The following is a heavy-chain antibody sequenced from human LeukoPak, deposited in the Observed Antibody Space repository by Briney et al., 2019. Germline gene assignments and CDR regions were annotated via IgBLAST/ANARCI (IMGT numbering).Heavy chain of an antibody. Sequence: SETLSLTCAVYGGPFSGYYWSWIRQPPGKGLEWIGEINHSGSTNYNPSLKSRVTISVDTSKNQFSLKLSSVTAADTAVYYCARAGRSRPYDYWGQGTLVTVSS. CDR3: ARAGRSRPYDY. CDR1: GGPFSGYY. J-gene: IGHJ4*02. CDR2: INHSGST. V-gene: IGHV4-34*01. D-gene: IGHD6-19*01.